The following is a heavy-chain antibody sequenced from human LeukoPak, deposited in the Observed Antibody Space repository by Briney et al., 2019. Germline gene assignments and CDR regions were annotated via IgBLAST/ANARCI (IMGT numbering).Heavy chain of an antibody. CDR1: GGSFSGYY. CDR3: ARGLGNIVVVPAAMSIDY. J-gene: IGHJ4*02. D-gene: IGHD2-2*01. V-gene: IGHV4-34*01. Sequence: PSETLSLTCAVYGGSFSGYYWSWIRQPPGKGLEWIGEINRSGSTNYNPSLKSRVTISVDTSKNQFSLKLSSVTAADTAVYYCARGLGNIVVVPAAMSIDYWGQGTLVTVSS. CDR2: INRSGST.